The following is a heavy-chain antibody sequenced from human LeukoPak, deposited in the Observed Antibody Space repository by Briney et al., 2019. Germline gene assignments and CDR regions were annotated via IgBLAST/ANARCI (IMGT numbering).Heavy chain of an antibody. CDR1: GGSISSYY. V-gene: IGHV4-59*01. D-gene: IGHD2-15*01. J-gene: IGHJ1*01. CDR2: IYYSGTT. CDR3: ARAYCSGGTCYSWYFQY. Sequence: SETLSLTCTVSGGSISSYYWSWIRQPPGKGLEWIGYIYYSGTTNYNPCLKSRVTMSVDTSKNQFSLKLNSVTAADTAVYYCARAYCSGGTCYSWYFQYWGQGTLVTVSS.